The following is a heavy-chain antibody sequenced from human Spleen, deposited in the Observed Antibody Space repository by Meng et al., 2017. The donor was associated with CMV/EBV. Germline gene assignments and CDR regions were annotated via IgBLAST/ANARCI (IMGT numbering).Heavy chain of an antibody. D-gene: IGHD2-21*01. CDR2: IYYSGTT. V-gene: IGHV4-61*01. CDR3: AREIDYFSGMDV. Sequence: ESLKISCTVSGGSVSSGTYSWNWIRQSPGKGLEWIGYIYYSGTTNYNPPLKSRVTISMDRSKNQFSLKLRSVTAADTAVYYCAREIDYFSGMDVWGQGATVTVSS. J-gene: IGHJ6*02. CDR1: GGSVSSGTYS.